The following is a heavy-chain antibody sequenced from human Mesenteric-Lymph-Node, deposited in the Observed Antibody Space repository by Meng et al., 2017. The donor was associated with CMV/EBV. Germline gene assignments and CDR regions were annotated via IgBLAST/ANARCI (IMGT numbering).Heavy chain of an antibody. Sequence: GESLKISCEASGFTFDDYAMHWVRQAPGKGLEWVSLITWDGGSTYYADSMKGRFTISRDNSKNSLYLQMNSLRIEDTALYFCAKELHGSYSGFDYWGQGTLVTVSS. CDR3: AKELHGSYSGFDY. CDR2: ITWDGGST. CDR1: GFTFDDYA. D-gene: IGHD1-26*01. J-gene: IGHJ4*02. V-gene: IGHV3-43*01.